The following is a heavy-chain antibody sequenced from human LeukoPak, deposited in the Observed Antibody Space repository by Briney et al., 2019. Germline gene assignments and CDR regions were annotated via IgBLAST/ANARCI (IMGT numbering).Heavy chain of an antibody. CDR3: ALRDSEPSDAFDI. CDR1: GGSISSYY. Sequence: SETLSLTCTVSGGSISSYYWSWIRQPPGKGLEWIGYIYYSGSTNYNPSLKSRVTISVDTSKNQFSLKLSSVTAADTAVYYCALRDSEPSDAFDIWGQGTMVAVSS. V-gene: IGHV4-59*08. D-gene: IGHD1-26*01. CDR2: IYYSGST. J-gene: IGHJ3*02.